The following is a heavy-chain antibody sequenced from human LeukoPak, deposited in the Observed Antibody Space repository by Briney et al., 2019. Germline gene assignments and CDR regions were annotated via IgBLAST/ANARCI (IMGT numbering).Heavy chain of an antibody. Sequence: SGGSLRLSCTTSGFSFGDSAMHWVRQAPGKGLAWDSVIYSGGSTYYADSVKGRFTISRDNSKNTLYLQMNSLRAEDTAVYYCARVRPEQSSGSYCDYWGQGTLVTVSS. J-gene: IGHJ4*02. CDR2: IYSGGST. D-gene: IGHD1-26*01. CDR1: GFSFGDSA. CDR3: ARVRPEQSSGSYCDY. V-gene: IGHV3-53*01.